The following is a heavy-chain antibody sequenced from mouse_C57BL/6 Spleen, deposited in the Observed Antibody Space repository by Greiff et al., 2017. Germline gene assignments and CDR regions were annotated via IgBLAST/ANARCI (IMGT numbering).Heavy chain of an antibody. D-gene: IGHD3-3*01. CDR3: ARSAPRGALDY. Sequence: EVQLQESGPGLAKPAQTLYLTCYATGYSIPSDYWNWIRKFPGNKLEYMGNISYSGSTYYNPSLKSRISITRDTSKNQYYLQLNSVTTEDTATYYCARSAPRGALDYWGQGTSVTVSS. CDR1: GYSIPSDY. CDR2: ISYSGST. J-gene: IGHJ4*01. V-gene: IGHV3-8*01.